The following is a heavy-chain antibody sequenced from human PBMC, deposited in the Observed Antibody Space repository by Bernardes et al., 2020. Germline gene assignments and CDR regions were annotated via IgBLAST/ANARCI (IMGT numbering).Heavy chain of an antibody. CDR1: GYTFTSYV. CDR3: ARVPLYDYIWGSYRPQGFDY. V-gene: IGHV1-18*01. D-gene: IGHD3-16*02. Sequence: ASEKVSCKASGYTFTSYVIIWVRQAPGQGLEWMGWISAYNGNPNYAQKLQGRVTMTTDTSTSTAYMELRSLRSDDTAVYYCARVPLYDYIWGSYRPQGFDYWGQGTLVTVSS. CDR2: ISAYNGNP. J-gene: IGHJ4*02.